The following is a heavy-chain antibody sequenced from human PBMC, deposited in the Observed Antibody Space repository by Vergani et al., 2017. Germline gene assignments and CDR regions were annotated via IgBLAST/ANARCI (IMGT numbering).Heavy chain of an antibody. D-gene: IGHD3-9*01. CDR1: GFTFSSYG. CDR3: AKSPNTGSPAFDY. Sequence: QVQLVESGGGVVQPGRSLRLSCAASGFTFSSYGMHWVRQAPGKGLEWVAVISYDGSNKYYADSVKGRFTISRDNSKNTLYLQMNSLRAEDTAVYYCAKSPNTGSPAFDYWGQGTLVTVSS. V-gene: IGHV3-30*18. J-gene: IGHJ4*02. CDR2: ISYDGSNK.